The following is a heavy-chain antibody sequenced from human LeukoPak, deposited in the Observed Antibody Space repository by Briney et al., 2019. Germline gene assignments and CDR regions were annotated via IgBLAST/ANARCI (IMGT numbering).Heavy chain of an antibody. V-gene: IGHV3-30*02. J-gene: IGHJ4*02. CDR1: GFTFSSYG. CDR2: IRYDGSNK. CDR3: ARGLPTVVTPAGFDY. D-gene: IGHD4-23*01. Sequence: GGSLRLSCAASGFTFSSYGMHWVRQAPGKGLEWVAFIRYDGSNKYYADSVKGRFTISRDNSKNTLYLQMNSLRAEDTAVYYCARGLPTVVTPAGFDYWGQGTLVTVSS.